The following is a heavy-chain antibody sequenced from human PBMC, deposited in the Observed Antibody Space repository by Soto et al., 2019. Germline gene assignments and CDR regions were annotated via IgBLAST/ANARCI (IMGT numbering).Heavy chain of an antibody. CDR3: AKVIQMATVRGYFDF. CDR1: GFIFGGYG. J-gene: IGHJ4*01. CDR2: INGDGGST. V-gene: IGHV3-23*01. D-gene: IGHD4-4*01. Sequence: GGSLRLSCAASGFIFGGYGMSWVRQAPGKGLEWVAAINGDGGSTYYADSVKGRFTISRDNSKNTLDLQMNSLRDEDTAVYYCAKVIQMATVRGYFDFWGHGTLV.